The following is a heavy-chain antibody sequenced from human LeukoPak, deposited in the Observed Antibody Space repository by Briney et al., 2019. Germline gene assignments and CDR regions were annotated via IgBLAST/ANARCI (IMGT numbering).Heavy chain of an antibody. Sequence: GGSLRLSCAASGFTFSSYGMSWVRQAPGKGLEWVSAISGSGGSTYYADSVKGRFTISRDNSKNTLYLQMNSLRAEDTAVYYCAKGLRLGELSYYDYWGQGTLVTVSS. V-gene: IGHV3-23*01. D-gene: IGHD3-16*02. J-gene: IGHJ4*02. CDR2: ISGSGGST. CDR3: AKGLRLGELSYYDY. CDR1: GFTFSSYG.